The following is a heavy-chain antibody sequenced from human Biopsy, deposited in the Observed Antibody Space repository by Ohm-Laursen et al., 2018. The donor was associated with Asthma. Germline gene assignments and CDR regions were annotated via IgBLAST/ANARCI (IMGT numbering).Heavy chain of an antibody. CDR1: GFVFSQSG. V-gene: IGHV3-30*03. CDR2: ISSDGHNK. D-gene: IGHD4-23*01. Sequence: SLRLSCAVSGFVFSQSGMHWVRQAPGKGLEWVALISSDGHNKYYKDSVKGRFTISRDNSKLRLYLEINSLRVEDSAVYYCARESGQDSGGTGAFNRWGQGIMVAVSS. J-gene: IGHJ3*02. CDR3: ARESGQDSGGTGAFNR.